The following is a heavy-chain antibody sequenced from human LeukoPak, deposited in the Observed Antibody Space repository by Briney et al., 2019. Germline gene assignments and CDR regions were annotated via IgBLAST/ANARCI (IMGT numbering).Heavy chain of an antibody. Sequence: GGSLRLSCAASGFTFSSYWMHWVRQAPGKGLVWVSRINSDGSSTNYADSVKGRFTISRDNAKNTLYLQMNSLRAEDTAVYYCARAPSGYDFRILGQWGQGTLATVSS. V-gene: IGHV3-74*01. D-gene: IGHD5-12*01. J-gene: IGHJ4*02. CDR2: INSDGSST. CDR3: ARAPSGYDFRILGQ. CDR1: GFTFSSYW.